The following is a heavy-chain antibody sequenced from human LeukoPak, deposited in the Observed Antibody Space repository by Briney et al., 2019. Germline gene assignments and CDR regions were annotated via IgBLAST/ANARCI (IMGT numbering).Heavy chain of an antibody. CDR3: AGGTVLLWFGELLPDAFDF. V-gene: IGHV4-61*02. CDR2: IYTSGST. Sequence: SETLSLTCTVSGGSISSGSQYWSWIRQPAGKGLEWIGRIYTSGSTNYNPSLKGRVTISVDTSKNQFSLRLSSVTAADTAVYYCAGGTVLLWFGELLPDAFDFWGQGTMVTVSS. CDR1: GGSISSGSQY. J-gene: IGHJ3*01. D-gene: IGHD3-10*01.